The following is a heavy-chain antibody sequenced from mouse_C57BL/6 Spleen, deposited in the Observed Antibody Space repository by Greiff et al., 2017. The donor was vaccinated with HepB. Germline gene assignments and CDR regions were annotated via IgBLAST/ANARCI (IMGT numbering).Heavy chain of an antibody. CDR2: ISSGGDYI. Sequence: EVHLVGSGEGLVKPGGSLKLSCAASGFTFSSYAMSWVRQTPEKRLEWVAYISSGGDYIYYADTVKGRFTISRDNARNTLYLQMRSLKSEDTAMYYFTRDDGYYYAMDYWGQGTSVTVSS. CDR3: TRDDGYYYAMDY. CDR1: GFTFSSYA. D-gene: IGHD2-3*01. V-gene: IGHV5-9-1*02. J-gene: IGHJ4*01.